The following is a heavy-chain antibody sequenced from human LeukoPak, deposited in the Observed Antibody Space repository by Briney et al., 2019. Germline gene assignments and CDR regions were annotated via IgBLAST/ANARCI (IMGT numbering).Heavy chain of an antibody. CDR3: ARGGVGGSSSSIDY. D-gene: IGHD6-6*01. CDR1: GGSISRYY. J-gene: IGHJ4*02. Sequence: SETLSLTCTVSGGSISRYYWSWLRQPPGKGLEWIGYIYYSGSTNYNPSLKSRVTISVDTSKNQFSLKLSSVTAADTAVYYCARGGVGGSSSSIDYWGQGTLVTVSS. V-gene: IGHV4-59*08. CDR2: IYYSGST.